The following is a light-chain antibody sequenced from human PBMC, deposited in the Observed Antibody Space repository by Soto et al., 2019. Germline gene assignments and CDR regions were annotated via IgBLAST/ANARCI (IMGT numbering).Light chain of an antibody. V-gene: IGLV2-23*02. Sequence: QSALTQPASVSGSPGQSITISCTGTSSDVGSYNLVSWYQQHPGKAPKLMIYEVSKRPSGVSNRFSGSKSGNTASLTISGLQAEDEAEYYCCSYAGSSTFYGFGTGTKVT. CDR1: SSDVGSYNL. CDR2: EVS. CDR3: CSYAGSSTFYG. J-gene: IGLJ1*01.